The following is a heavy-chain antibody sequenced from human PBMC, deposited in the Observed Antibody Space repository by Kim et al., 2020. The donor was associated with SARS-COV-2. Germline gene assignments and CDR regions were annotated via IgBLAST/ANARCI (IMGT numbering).Heavy chain of an antibody. Sequence: ASVKVSCKASGYTFTSSGISWVRQAPGQGLEWMGWISAYNGNTNYAQKLQGRVTMTTDTSTSTAYMELRSLRSDDTAVYYCARDIRGYSGYVPLWRERTYYYYGMDVWGQGTTVTVSS. D-gene: IGHD5-12*01. CDR3: ARDIRGYSGYVPLWRERTYYYYGMDV. CDR1: GYTFTSSG. J-gene: IGHJ6*02. V-gene: IGHV1-18*01. CDR2: ISAYNGNT.